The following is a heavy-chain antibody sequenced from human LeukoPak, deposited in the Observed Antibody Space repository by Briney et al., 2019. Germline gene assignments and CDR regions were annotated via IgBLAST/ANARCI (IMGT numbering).Heavy chain of an antibody. Sequence: PGGSLRLSCAASGFLFSSYWMSWVRQAPGKGLEWIANIKYDGSDKFYVDSVKGRFSVSRDNAKNSLYLQMTSLRAEDTAVYYCARGTYGDYGLDYWGQGTLVTVSS. D-gene: IGHD4-17*01. CDR2: IKYDGSDK. V-gene: IGHV3-7*01. J-gene: IGHJ4*02. CDR3: ARGTYGDYGLDY. CDR1: GFLFSSYW.